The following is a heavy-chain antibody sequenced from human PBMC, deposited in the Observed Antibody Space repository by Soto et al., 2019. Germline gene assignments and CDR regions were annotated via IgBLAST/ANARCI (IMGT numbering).Heavy chain of an antibody. V-gene: IGHV3-7*01. CDR2: IKEDGSEK. D-gene: IGHD3-16*01. Sequence: EARLVESGGDLVQPGGSLRLSCAASGFTFSGFWMSWVRQAPGKGLEWVANIKEDGSEKYYVDSVKGRFTISRDNAKNSLYLQMNSLRVEDTAVYYCFLGHYMDVWGKGTTVTVSS. CDR3: FLGHYMDV. J-gene: IGHJ6*03. CDR1: GFTFSGFW.